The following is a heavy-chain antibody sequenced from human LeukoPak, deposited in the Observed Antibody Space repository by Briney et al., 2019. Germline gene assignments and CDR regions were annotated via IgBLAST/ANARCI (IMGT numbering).Heavy chain of an antibody. J-gene: IGHJ4*02. Sequence: PGGSLRLSCAASGFAFSSYPIHWVRQAPGKGLEWVAVISYDGSDKYYADSVKGRFTISRDNSKNTLYLQVNSLTTEDTAIYFCARAQRPASTGMGGTPGIWGQGTRVTVSS. D-gene: IGHD3-9*01. CDR2: ISYDGSDK. CDR3: ARAQRPASTGMGGTPGI. V-gene: IGHV3-30*04. CDR1: GFAFSSYP.